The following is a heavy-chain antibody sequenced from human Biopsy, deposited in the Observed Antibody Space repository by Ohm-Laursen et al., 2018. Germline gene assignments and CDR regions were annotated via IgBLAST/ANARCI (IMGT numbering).Heavy chain of an antibody. J-gene: IGHJ4*02. Sequence: GSLRLSCTASGFSVSSYDMNWVRQAPGKGLEWVSGISGRTSGTYYADSVKGRFTISRDNSKNTLYLQMSSLRAEDTALYYCAKCMTYSGDGIDYWGQGTLVTVSS. CDR2: ISGRTSGT. D-gene: IGHD5-12*01. CDR1: GFSVSSYD. CDR3: AKCMTYSGDGIDY. V-gene: IGHV3-23*01.